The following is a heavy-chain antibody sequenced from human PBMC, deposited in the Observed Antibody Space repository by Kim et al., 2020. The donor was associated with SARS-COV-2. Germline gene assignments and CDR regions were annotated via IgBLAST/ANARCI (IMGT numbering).Heavy chain of an antibody. CDR2: INPNSGGT. Sequence: ASVKVSCKASGYTFTGYYMHWVRQAPGQGLEWMGWINPNSGGTNYAQKFQGRVTMTRDTSISTAYMELSRLRSDDTAVYYCARGDGALAAADDYWGQGTLVTVSS. CDR1: GYTFTGYY. CDR3: ARGDGALAAADDY. J-gene: IGHJ4*02. V-gene: IGHV1-2*02. D-gene: IGHD6-13*01.